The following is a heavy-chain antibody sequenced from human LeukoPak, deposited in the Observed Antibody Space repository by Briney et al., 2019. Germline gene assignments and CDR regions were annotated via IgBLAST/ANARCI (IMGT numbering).Heavy chain of an antibody. CDR3: ARCGYSSSWYEWFDP. CDR2: TYYRPKRYN. Sequence: SQTLSLTCAISGHSFPSKSAAWNWIRQSPSRGLEWLGRTYYRPKRYNDYAGSGKSQITNNPDTTKNQFSLQLNSVTPQDTAVYYCARCGYSSSWYEWFDPWGQGTLVTVSS. CDR1: GHSFPSKSAA. V-gene: IGHV6-1*01. J-gene: IGHJ5*02. D-gene: IGHD6-13*01.